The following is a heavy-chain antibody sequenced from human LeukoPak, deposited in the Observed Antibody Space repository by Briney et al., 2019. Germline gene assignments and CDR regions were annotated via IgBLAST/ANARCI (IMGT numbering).Heavy chain of an antibody. CDR3: ARLPYSGSYCRGRY. D-gene: IGHD1-26*01. V-gene: IGHV1-18*01. Sequence: VASVKVSCKASGYTFTSYGISWVRQAPGQGLEWMGWISAYNGNTNYAQKLQGRVTMTTDTSTSTAYMELRSLRSDDTAVYYCARLPYSGSYCRGRYWGQGTLVTVSS. CDR2: ISAYNGNT. J-gene: IGHJ4*02. CDR1: GYTFTSYG.